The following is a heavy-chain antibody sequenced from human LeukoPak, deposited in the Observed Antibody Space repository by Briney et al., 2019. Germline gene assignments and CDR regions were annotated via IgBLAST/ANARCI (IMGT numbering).Heavy chain of an antibody. CDR3: VRYSTAVAPTLRLDY. J-gene: IGHJ4*02. Sequence: GGSLRLSCAASGFTFSSYWMNWARQAPGKGLEWVATIKQDGRDKYYVDSVKGRFTISRDDAKNSLYLQMNSLRVEDTAVYHCVRYSTAVAPTLRLDYWGQGTLVTVSS. D-gene: IGHD6-19*01. CDR2: IKQDGRDK. V-gene: IGHV3-7*03. CDR1: GFTFSSYW.